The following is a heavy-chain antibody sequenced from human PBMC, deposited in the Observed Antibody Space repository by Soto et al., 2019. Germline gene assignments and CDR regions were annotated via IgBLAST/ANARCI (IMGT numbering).Heavy chain of an antibody. CDR3: VGGSYLERMYYFDY. J-gene: IGHJ4*02. D-gene: IGHD1-26*01. CDR2: ISAYNGNT. V-gene: IGHV1-18*04. Sequence: ASVKVSCKASGYTFTSYGISWVRQAPGQGLEWMGWISAYNGNTNYAQKLQGRVTMTTDTSTSTAYMELRSLRSDDTAVYYCVGGSYLERMYYFDYWGQGTLVTVSS. CDR1: GYTFTSYG.